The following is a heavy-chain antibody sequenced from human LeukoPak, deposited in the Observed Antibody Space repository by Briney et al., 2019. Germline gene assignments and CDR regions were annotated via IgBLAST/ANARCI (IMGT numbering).Heavy chain of an antibody. D-gene: IGHD3-10*01. CDR1: GGSISSYY. Sequence: SETLSLTCTFSGGSISSYYWSWIRQPPGKGLEWIGYIYYSGSTNYNPSLKSRVTISVDTSKNQFSLKLSSVTAADTAVYYCARVITMVRGVIITRWFDPWGQGTLVTVSS. J-gene: IGHJ5*02. CDR2: IYYSGST. CDR3: ARVITMVRGVIITRWFDP. V-gene: IGHV4-59*01.